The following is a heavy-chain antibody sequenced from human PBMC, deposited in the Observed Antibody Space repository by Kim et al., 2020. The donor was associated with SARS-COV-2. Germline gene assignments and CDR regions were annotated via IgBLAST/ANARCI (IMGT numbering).Heavy chain of an antibody. CDR3: ATSSPYYYGSGWFHP. V-gene: IGHV1-24*01. D-gene: IGHD3-10*01. Sequence: ASVKVSCKVSGYTLTELSMHWVRQAPGKGLEWMGGFDPEDGETIYAQKFQGRVTMTEDTSTDTAYMELSSLRSEDTAIYYCATSSPYYYGSGWFHPWGQGPLVTVSS. J-gene: IGHJ5*02. CDR2: FDPEDGET. CDR1: GYTLTELS.